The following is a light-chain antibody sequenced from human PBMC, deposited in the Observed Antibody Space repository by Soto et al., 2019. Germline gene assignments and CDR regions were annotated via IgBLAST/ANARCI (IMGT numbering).Light chain of an antibody. CDR2: YDD. Sequence: QSVLTQPPSVSDAPGQRVTISCSGSSSNIGNNAVNWYQQLPGKAPKLLIYYDDLLPSGVSDRFSGSESGTSASLAISGLQSEDEADYYCAAWDDSLNGPVFGGGTQLTVL. CDR1: SSNIGNNA. J-gene: IGLJ2*01. V-gene: IGLV1-36*01. CDR3: AAWDDSLNGPV.